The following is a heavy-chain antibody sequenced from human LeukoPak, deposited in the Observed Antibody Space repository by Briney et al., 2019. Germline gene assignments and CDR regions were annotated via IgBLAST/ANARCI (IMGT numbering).Heavy chain of an antibody. V-gene: IGHV4-34*01. Sequence: PSETLSLTCAVYGGSFSGYYWSWIRQPPGKGLEWIGEINHSGSTNYNPSLKSRVTISVDTSKNQFSLKLSSVTAADTAAYYCARAQRGYCSSTSCYYAWFNPWGQGTLVTVSS. CDR1: GGSFSGYY. D-gene: IGHD2-2*01. CDR3: ARAQRGYCSSTSCYYAWFNP. J-gene: IGHJ5*02. CDR2: INHSGST.